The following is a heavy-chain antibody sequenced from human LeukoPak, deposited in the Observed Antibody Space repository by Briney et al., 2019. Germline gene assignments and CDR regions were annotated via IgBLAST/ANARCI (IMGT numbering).Heavy chain of an antibody. V-gene: IGHV4-61*02. J-gene: IGHJ6*03. CDR3: ARELVYSSSWYPNYYYYFMDV. CDR1: GGSISSSSYY. CDR2: IYTSGST. D-gene: IGHD6-13*01. Sequence: PSETLSLTCTVSGGSISSSSYYWSWIRQPAGKGLEWIGRIYTSGSTNYNPSLKSRVTMSVDTSKNQFSLKLSSVTAADTAVYYCARELVYSSSWYPNYYYYFMDVWGKGTSVTVSS.